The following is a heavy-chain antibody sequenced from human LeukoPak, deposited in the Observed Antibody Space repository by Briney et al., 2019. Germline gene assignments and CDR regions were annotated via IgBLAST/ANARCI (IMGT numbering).Heavy chain of an antibody. CDR3: ARVYCSSTSCHYYFDY. Sequence: ASVKVSCKASGYTSTSYGISWVRQAPGQGLEWMGWISAYNGNTNYAQKLQGRVTMTTDTSTSTAYMELRSLRSDDTAVYYCARVYCSSTSCHYYFDYWGQGTLVTVSS. CDR1: GYTSTSYG. CDR2: ISAYNGNT. J-gene: IGHJ4*02. D-gene: IGHD2-2*01. V-gene: IGHV1-18*01.